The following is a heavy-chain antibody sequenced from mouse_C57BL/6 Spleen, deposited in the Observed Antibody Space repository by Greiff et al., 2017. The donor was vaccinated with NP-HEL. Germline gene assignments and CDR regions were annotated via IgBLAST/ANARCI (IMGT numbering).Heavy chain of an antibody. CDR2: INPNTGGN. D-gene: IGHD2-4*01. J-gene: IGHJ2*01. Sequence: VQLQQSGPELVKPGASVKMSCKASGYTFTDYNMHWVKQSHGKSLEWIGYINPNTGGNSYNQKFKGKATLTVNKSSSTAYLELRSLTSEDSAVYYCARGVIYYDYLYFDYWGQGTTLTVSS. V-gene: IGHV1-22*01. CDR1: GYTFTDYN. CDR3: ARGVIYYDYLYFDY.